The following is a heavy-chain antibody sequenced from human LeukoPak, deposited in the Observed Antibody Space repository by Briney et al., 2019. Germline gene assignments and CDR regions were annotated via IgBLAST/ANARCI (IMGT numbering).Heavy chain of an antibody. V-gene: IGHV6-1*01. Sequence: TSQTLSLTCAISGDSVSSNSAGWNWIRQSPSRGLEGLGRTYYRSKWYKDYAVSVKSRITINPDTSKNQFSLQLNSVTPEDTSVYQCARMTLGYSSSWYSYYTDVWGKRTTVTVPS. CDR1: GDSVSSNSAG. CDR2: TYYRSKWYK. J-gene: IGHJ6*03. D-gene: IGHD6-13*01. CDR3: ARMTLGYSSSWYSYYTDV.